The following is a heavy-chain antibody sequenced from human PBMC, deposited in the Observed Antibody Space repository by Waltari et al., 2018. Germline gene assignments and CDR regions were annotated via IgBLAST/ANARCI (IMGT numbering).Heavy chain of an antibody. V-gene: IGHV4-4*07. D-gene: IGHD6-13*01. Sequence: QVQLQESGPGLVKPSETLSLTCIISGGSINSYYWSWIRQPAGKGLEWIGRISTSGRTNYTPPLNSRVTMSVDTSKNQFSLNLTSVTAADTAVYYCAREYSSSRPLDYWGQGTLVTVSS. CDR1: GGSINSYY. CDR3: AREYSSSRPLDY. J-gene: IGHJ4*02. CDR2: ISTSGRT.